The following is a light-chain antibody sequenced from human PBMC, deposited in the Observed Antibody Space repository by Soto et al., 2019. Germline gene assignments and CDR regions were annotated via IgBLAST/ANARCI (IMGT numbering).Light chain of an antibody. CDR3: QQYNNWPPWT. CDR2: DAS. CDR1: QSVSRD. V-gene: IGKV3-11*01. J-gene: IGKJ1*01. Sequence: EIVLTQSPATLSLSPGERATLSCRASQSVSRDLSWYQQTPGQAPRLLIYDASNRATGIPARFSGSGSGTDFTLTISSLEPEDFAVYYCQQYNNWPPWTFGQGTKVDI.